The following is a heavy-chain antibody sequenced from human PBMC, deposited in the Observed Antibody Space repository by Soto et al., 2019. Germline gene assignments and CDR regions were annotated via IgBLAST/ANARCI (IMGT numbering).Heavy chain of an antibody. J-gene: IGHJ4*02. V-gene: IGHV4-31*03. CDR3: AREGSSSWSTDY. Sequence: QVQLQESGPGLVKPSQTLSLTCTVSGGSISSGGYYWSWIRQHPGKGLEWIGYIYYSGSTYYNPSLKSRVSISVDTSKNQFSLKLSSVTAADTAVYYCAREGSSSWSTDYWGQGTLVTVSS. CDR1: GGSISSGGYY. D-gene: IGHD6-13*01. CDR2: IYYSGST.